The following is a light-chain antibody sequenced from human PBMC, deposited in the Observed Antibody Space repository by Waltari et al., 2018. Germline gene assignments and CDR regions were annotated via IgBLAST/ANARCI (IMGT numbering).Light chain of an antibody. CDR2: GAS. CDR3: QHYVRLPVT. Sequence: IVLTQSPGTLSLSPGGRATLSCRASLSVSRTLAWYQQKPGQAPRLPIYGASTRAAGIPDRFSGSGSGTDFSLTISRLEPEDFAVYYCQHYVRLPVTFGQGTKVEIK. V-gene: IGKV3-20*01. J-gene: IGKJ1*01. CDR1: LSVSRT.